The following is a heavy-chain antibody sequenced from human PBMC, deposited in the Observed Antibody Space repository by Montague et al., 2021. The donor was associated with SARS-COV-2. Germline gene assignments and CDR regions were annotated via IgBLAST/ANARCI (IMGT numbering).Heavy chain of an antibody. Sequence: CAISGDSVSRNNPAWNWIRQSPSRGLEWLGRTYYGSSWNTDYAVSVKNRITISPDTSKNQFSLHLNSVTPEDTAVYYCARGWNYAFDIWSQGTMVTVSS. J-gene: IGHJ3*02. CDR3: ARGWNYAFDI. D-gene: IGHD1-7*01. CDR2: TYYGSSWNT. CDR1: GDSVSRNNPA. V-gene: IGHV6-1*01.